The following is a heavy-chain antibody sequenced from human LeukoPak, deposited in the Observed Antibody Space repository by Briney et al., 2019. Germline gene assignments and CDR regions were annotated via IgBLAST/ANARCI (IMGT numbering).Heavy chain of an antibody. CDR2: ISYDGTNK. CDR3: VPGGHFSSRSLYYFDY. V-gene: IGHV3-30-3*01. Sequence: GGSLRLSCATSGFTFSNYAMHWVRQPPGKGLEWVAIISYDGTNKDYADSVKGRFTISRDNSKNTQYLQMNSLRADDTAVYYCVPGGHFSSRSLYYFDYWGQGTLVTVSS. CDR1: GFTFSNYA. J-gene: IGHJ4*02. D-gene: IGHD6-13*01.